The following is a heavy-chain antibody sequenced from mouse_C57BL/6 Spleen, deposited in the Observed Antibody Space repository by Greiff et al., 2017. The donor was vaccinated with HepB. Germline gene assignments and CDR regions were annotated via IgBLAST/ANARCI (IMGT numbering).Heavy chain of an antibody. V-gene: IGHV1-64*01. D-gene: IGHD1-1*01. CDR3: AVVENWFAY. CDR2: IHPNSGST. J-gene: IGHJ3*01. CDR1: GYTFTSYW. Sequence: VQLQQPGAELAKPGASVKLSCKASGYTFTSYWLHWVKQRTGQGLEWIGMIHPNSGSTNYNEKFKSKATLTVDKSSSTAYMQLSSLTSEDSAVYYCAVVENWFAYWGQGTLVTVSA.